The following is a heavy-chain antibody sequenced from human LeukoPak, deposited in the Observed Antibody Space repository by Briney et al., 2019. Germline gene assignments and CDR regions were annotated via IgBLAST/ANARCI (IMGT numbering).Heavy chain of an antibody. CDR2: ISSSGSTI. V-gene: IGHV3-48*03. CDR1: GFTFSSYE. J-gene: IGHJ6*03. Sequence: GGSLRLSCAASGFTFSSYEMNWVRQAPGKGLEWVSYISSSGSTIYYADSVKGRFTISRDNAKNSLYLQMNSLRAEDTAVYYCARDYLYYYYMDVWGKGTTVTVSS. CDR3: ARDYLYYYYMDV.